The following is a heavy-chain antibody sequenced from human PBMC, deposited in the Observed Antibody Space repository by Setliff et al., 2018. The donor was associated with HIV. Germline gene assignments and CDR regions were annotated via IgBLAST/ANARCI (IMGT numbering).Heavy chain of an antibody. J-gene: IGHJ5*02. CDR3: ARRTFGSGRLDP. D-gene: IGHD3-16*01. V-gene: IGHV4-59*08. Sequence: SETLSLTCTVSGGSIRSYYWNWIRQPPGKGLEWIGYIYSSGSTNYNPSLKRRVTISVDTSKNQFSLKLNSVTATDTAVYYCARRTFGSGRLDPWGQGTLVTVSS. CDR1: GGSIRSYY. CDR2: IYSSGST.